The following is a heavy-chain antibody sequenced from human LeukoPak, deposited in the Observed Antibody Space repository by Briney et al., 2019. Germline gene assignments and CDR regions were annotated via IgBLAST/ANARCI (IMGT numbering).Heavy chain of an antibody. CDR3: ARDVGRYSSSWYVGY. Sequence: GGSLRLSCAASGFTFSDYYMSWIRQAPGKGLEWVSYISSSGSTIYYADSVKGRFTISRDNAKNSLYLQMNSLRAEDTAVYYCARDVGRYSSSWYVGYWGQGTLVTVSS. CDR1: GFTFSDYY. J-gene: IGHJ4*02. D-gene: IGHD6-13*01. CDR2: ISSSGSTI. V-gene: IGHV3-11*01.